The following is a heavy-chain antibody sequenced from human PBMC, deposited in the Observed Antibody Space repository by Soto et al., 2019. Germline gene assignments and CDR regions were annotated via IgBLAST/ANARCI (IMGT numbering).Heavy chain of an antibody. CDR1: GGSISSDY. V-gene: IGHV4-59*12. Sequence: SETLSLTCTVSGGSISSDYWSWIRQSPGKGLEWIGYIYSRGNTNYNPSLKSRVTISVDTSKNQFSLKLSSVTAADTAVYYCARGFTVVVVAATQNWFDPWGQGTLVTVSS. CDR3: ARGFTVVVVAATQNWFDP. D-gene: IGHD2-15*01. CDR2: IYSRGNT. J-gene: IGHJ5*02.